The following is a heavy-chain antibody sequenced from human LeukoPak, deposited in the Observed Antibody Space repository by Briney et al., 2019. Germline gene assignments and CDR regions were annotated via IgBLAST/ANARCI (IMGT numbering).Heavy chain of an antibody. CDR2: ISGSGGAP. CDR1: GFTFNSYA. CDR3: AKVGMAGALYYFDY. Sequence: GGSLRLSCAASGFTFNSYAKSWVRQAPGRGLEWVSLISGSGGAPYYADSVKGRFTISRDNSKKTLYLQMNSLRAEDTALYYCAKVGMAGALYYFDYWGQGTLVTVSS. J-gene: IGHJ4*02. D-gene: IGHD1-26*01. V-gene: IGHV3-23*01.